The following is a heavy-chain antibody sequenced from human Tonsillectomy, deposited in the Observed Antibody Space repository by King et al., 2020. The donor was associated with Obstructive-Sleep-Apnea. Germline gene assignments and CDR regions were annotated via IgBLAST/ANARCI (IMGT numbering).Heavy chain of an antibody. V-gene: IGHV3-48*01. CDR1: GFTFSSYS. J-gene: IGHJ4*02. CDR3: AREDYLDDSGSERGAY. D-gene: IGHD3-10*01. CDR2: INSDSDSI. Sequence: VQLVESGGGLVQPGGSLRLSCAASGFTFSSYSMNWFRQAPGKGLEWLSYINSDSDSIYYADSVKGRFTISRDNARNSLYLQMNSLGAEETAIYYCAREDYLDDSGSERGAYWGQGTPVAVS.